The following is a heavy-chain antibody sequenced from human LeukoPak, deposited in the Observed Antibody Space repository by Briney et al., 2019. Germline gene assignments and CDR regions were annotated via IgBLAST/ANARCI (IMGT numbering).Heavy chain of an antibody. D-gene: IGHD5-12*01. CDR1: GGTFSSYA. CDR2: IIPIFGTA. CDR3: VRMRIYRDYVDFDY. J-gene: IGHJ4*02. Sequence: WASVKVSCKASGGTFSSYAISWVRQAPGQGLEWMGGIIPIFGTANYAQKFQGRVTITADESTSTAYMELRSLRSDDTAVYYCVRMRIYRDYVDFDYWGQGTLVTVSS. V-gene: IGHV1-69*13.